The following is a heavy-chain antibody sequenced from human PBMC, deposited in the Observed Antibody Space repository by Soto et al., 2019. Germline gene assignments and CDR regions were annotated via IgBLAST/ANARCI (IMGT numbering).Heavy chain of an antibody. CDR2: ISDDGSQK. CDR1: GFTFGTYG. V-gene: IGHV3-30*18. J-gene: IGHJ4*02. D-gene: IGHD6-19*01. CDR3: AKEAPGGWHFFDT. Sequence: TGGSLRLSCAASGFTFGTYGMHWVRQAPGKGLEWVAFISDDGSQKYYGDSVKGRFTISRDNSKNTLSLRMISLRTEDTSVYYCAKEAPGGWHFFDTWGQGTLVTVSS.